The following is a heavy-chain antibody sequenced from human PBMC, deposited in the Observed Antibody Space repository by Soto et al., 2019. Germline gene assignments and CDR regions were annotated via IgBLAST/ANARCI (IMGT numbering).Heavy chain of an antibody. CDR2: INAGNGNT. CDR3: ASGRFLEWLPRARSLYGMDV. J-gene: IGHJ6*02. CDR1: GYTFTSYA. D-gene: IGHD3-3*01. V-gene: IGHV1-3*01. Sequence: ASVKVSCKTSGYTFTSYAIHWVRQAPGQRLEWMGWINAGNGNTKYSQKFQGRVTITRDTSASTAYMELSSLRSEDTAVYYCASGRFLEWLPRARSLYGMDVWGQGTTVTVSS.